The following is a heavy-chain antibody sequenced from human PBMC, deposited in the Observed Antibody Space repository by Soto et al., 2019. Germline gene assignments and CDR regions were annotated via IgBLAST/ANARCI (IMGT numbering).Heavy chain of an antibody. CDR3: ARVVYYDRSAYGL. Sequence: GGSLRLSCAASGFTVSSNYMSWVRQAPGKGLEWVSSISGSSDYIYYADSVKGRFTISRDNAKNSLYLQMNSLRAEDTAVYYCARVVYYDRSAYGLWGQGTMVTVSS. J-gene: IGHJ3*01. CDR2: ISGSSDYI. CDR1: GFTVSSNY. D-gene: IGHD3-22*01. V-gene: IGHV3-21*04.